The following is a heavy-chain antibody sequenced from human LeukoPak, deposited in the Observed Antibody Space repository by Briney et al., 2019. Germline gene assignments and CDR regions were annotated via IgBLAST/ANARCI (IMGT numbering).Heavy chain of an antibody. CDR1: GFIFSNYE. J-gene: IGHJ4*02. V-gene: IGHV3-48*03. CDR3: AREDGYNPGDY. Sequence: GGSLRLSCTLSGFIFSNYEMIWVRQPPGKGLEWIAHISSTGMTRFYADSVRGRFTISRDNTENSLYLEMINLRAEDTALYYWAREDGYNPGDYWGQGTLVTVSA. D-gene: IGHD5-24*01. CDR2: ISSTGMTR.